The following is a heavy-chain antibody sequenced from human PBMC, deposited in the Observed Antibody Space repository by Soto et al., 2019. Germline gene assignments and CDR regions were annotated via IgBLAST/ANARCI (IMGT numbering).Heavy chain of an antibody. Sequence: SETLSLTCTVSGGSISSYYWSWIRQHPGKGLEWIGCIYYSGSTNYNPSLKSRVTISVDRSKNQFSLKLSSVTAADTAVYYCARLTEWFDPWGQGTLVTVSS. CDR2: IYYSGST. J-gene: IGHJ5*02. CDR1: GGSISSYY. CDR3: ARLTEWFDP. V-gene: IGHV4-59*08. D-gene: IGHD7-27*01.